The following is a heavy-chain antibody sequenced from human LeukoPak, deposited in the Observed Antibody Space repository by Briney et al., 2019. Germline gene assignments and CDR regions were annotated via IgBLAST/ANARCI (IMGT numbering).Heavy chain of an antibody. CDR1: GGSISSSSYY. Sequence: SETLSLTCTVSGGSISSSSYYWGWIRQPPGKGLEWIGSIYYSGSNYYNPSLKSRVTILVDTSKNQFSLKLSSVTAADTAVYYCAGGDSGYDNWFDPGGQGTLVTVSS. CDR3: AGGDSGYDNWFDP. CDR2: IYYSGSN. D-gene: IGHD3-22*01. V-gene: IGHV4-39*07. J-gene: IGHJ5*02.